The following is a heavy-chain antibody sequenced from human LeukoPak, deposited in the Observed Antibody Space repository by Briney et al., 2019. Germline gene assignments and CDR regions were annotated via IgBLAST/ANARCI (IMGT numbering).Heavy chain of an antibody. D-gene: IGHD2-2*02. V-gene: IGHV1-69-2*01. CDR2: VDPEDGET. Sequence: ASVKISCKVSGYTFTDYYMHWVQQAPGKGLEWMGLVDPEDGETIYAEKFQGRVTITADASTDTAYMELSSLRSEDTAVYYCVLVPAAIRNSVWFDPWGQGTLVTVSS. CDR1: GYTFTDYY. J-gene: IGHJ5*02. CDR3: VLVPAAIRNSVWFDP.